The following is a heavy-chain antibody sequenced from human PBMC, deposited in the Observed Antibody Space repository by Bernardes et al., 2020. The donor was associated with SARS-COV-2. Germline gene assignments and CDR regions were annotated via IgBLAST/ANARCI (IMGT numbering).Heavy chain of an antibody. V-gene: IGHV3-74*01. CDR1: GFTFSGYF. D-gene: IGHD2-8*01. CDR2: INTDGSST. Sequence: GGSLRLSCAASGFTFSGYFMHWVRQAPGKGLVWISRINTDGSSTTYADSVKGRFTISRDNAKNTLYLQMNGLRAEDTAMYFCARGRYCSNGVCYFENWGQGSLVTVSS. J-gene: IGHJ4*02. CDR3: ARGRYCSNGVCYFEN.